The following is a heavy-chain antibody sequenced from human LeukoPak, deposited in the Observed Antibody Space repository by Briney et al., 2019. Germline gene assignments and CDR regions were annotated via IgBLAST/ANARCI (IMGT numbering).Heavy chain of an antibody. Sequence: GRSLRLSCAASGSTFSKHAMSWVRQVPEKGLEWVSGISGSGGSTYYADSVKGRFTISRDNSKNTLHLQMNSLRAEDTALYYCAEWNSVYWYFDLWGRGTVVSVSS. J-gene: IGHJ2*01. CDR2: ISGSGGST. D-gene: IGHD1-1*01. CDR1: GSTFSKHA. CDR3: AEWNSVYWYFDL. V-gene: IGHV3-23*01.